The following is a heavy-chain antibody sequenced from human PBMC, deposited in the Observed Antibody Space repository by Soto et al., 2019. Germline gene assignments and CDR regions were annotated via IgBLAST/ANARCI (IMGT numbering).Heavy chain of an antibody. CDR2: IYSNGRT. CDR1: GGSINNFY. D-gene: IGHD3-10*01. CDR3: ARRTVRGVTNWFDP. J-gene: IGHJ5*02. Sequence: QVQLQESGPGLVKPSETLSLTCTVSGGSINNFYWSWIRQPPGKGLEWIGYIYSNGRTYYNSSLKSRVTISVDTSKNQFSLKMSSVTAADTAVYYCARRTVRGVTNWFDPWGQGTLVTVSS. V-gene: IGHV4-4*08.